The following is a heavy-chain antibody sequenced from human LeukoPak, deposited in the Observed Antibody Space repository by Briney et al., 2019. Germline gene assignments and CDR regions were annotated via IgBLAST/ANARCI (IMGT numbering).Heavy chain of an antibody. CDR3: ARGYVSNYNWFDP. J-gene: IGHJ5*02. CDR1: GGSISSYY. V-gene: IGHV4-59*01. D-gene: IGHD3-10*01. Sequence: KPSETLSLTCTVSGGSISSYYWSWIRQPPGKGLEWIGYIYYSGSTNYNPSLKSRVTISVDTSKNQFSLKLSSVTAADTAVYYCARGYVSNYNWFDPWGQGTLVTVSS. CDR2: IYYSGST.